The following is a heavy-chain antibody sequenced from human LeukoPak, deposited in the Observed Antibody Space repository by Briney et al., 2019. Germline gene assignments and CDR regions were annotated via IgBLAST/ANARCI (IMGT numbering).Heavy chain of an antibody. D-gene: IGHD4-17*01. CDR2: ISYDGSNK. CDR1: GFTFSSYA. V-gene: IGHV3-30-3*01. J-gene: IGHJ6*02. CDR3: MCGMTTVTTDYYGMDV. Sequence: GRSLRLSCAASGFTFSSYAMHWVRQAPGKGLEWVAVISYDGSNKYYADSVKGRFTISRDNSKNTPYLQMNSLRAEDTAVYYCMCGMTTVTTDYYGMDVWGQGTTVTVSS.